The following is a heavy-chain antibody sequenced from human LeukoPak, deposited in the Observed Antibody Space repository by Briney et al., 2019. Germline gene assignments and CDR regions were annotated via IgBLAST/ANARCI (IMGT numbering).Heavy chain of an antibody. CDR3: AKDSYASSSWEPFDY. CDR1: GFTFSTFA. J-gene: IGHJ4*02. CDR2: ISGSGGST. Sequence: GSLRLSCAASGFTFSTFAMNWVRQAPGKGLEWVSAISGSGGSTYYADSVKGRFTISRDNSKNTLYLQMNSLRAEDTAVYYCAKDSYASSSWEPFDYWGQGTLVTVSS. D-gene: IGHD6-13*01. V-gene: IGHV3-23*01.